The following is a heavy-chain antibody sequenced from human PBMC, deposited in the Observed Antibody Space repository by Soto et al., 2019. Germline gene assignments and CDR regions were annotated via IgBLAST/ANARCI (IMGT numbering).Heavy chain of an antibody. Sequence: AGGSLRLSCAASGFTVSSNYMSWVRQAPGKGLEWVSVIYSGGSTYYADSVKGRFTISRDNSKNTLYLQMNSLRAEDTAVYYCAREAPAAGTYYYYYMDVWGKGTTVTVSS. V-gene: IGHV3-66*01. D-gene: IGHD6-13*01. CDR3: AREAPAAGTYYYYYMDV. CDR2: IYSGGST. CDR1: GFTVSSNY. J-gene: IGHJ6*03.